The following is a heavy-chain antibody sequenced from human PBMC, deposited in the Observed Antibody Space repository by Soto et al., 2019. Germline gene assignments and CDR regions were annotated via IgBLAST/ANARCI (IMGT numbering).Heavy chain of an antibody. V-gene: IGHV4-34*01. Sequence: QVQLQQWGAGLLKPSETLSLTCAVYGGSFSGYYWSWIRQPPGKGLEWIGEINHSGSTNYNPSLKSRVTISVDTSKNQFSLKLSSVTAADTAVYYCARGPRTYYYDSSGYYGPWGQGTLVTVSS. J-gene: IGHJ4*02. CDR1: GGSFSGYY. CDR3: ARGPRTYYYDSSGYYGP. CDR2: INHSGST. D-gene: IGHD3-22*01.